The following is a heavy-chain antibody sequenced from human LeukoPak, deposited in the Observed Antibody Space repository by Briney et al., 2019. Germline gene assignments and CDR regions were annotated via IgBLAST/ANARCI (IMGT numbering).Heavy chain of an antibody. CDR3: AKDGIYQLTPGLPDHVDV. V-gene: IGHV3-43*01. Sequence: GGSLRLSCAASGFTFDDYTMHWVRQAPGKGLEWVSLISWDGGSTYYADSVKGRFTISRDNSKNSLYLQMNSLRTEDTALYYCAKDGIYQLTPGLPDHVDVWGKGTTVTVSS. J-gene: IGHJ6*04. CDR1: GFTFDDYT. CDR2: ISWDGGST. D-gene: IGHD2-2*01.